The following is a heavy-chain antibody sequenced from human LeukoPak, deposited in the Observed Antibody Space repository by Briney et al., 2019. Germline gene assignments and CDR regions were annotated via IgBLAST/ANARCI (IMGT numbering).Heavy chain of an antibody. Sequence: ASVKVSCKASGYTFTSHGISWVRQAPGQGLEWMGWISAYNGNTNYAQKLQGRVTMTTDTSTSTAYMELRSLRSDDTAVYYCARDQDCSSTSCYDYWGQGTLVTVSS. CDR2: ISAYNGNT. V-gene: IGHV1-18*01. CDR3: ARDQDCSSTSCYDY. J-gene: IGHJ4*02. D-gene: IGHD2-2*01. CDR1: GYTFTSHG.